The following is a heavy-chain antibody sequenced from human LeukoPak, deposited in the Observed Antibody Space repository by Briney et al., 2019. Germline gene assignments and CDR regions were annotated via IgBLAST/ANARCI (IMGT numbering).Heavy chain of an antibody. CDR3: ARDIYSRVF. D-gene: IGHD2-15*01. Sequence: GGSLRLSCAASGFTFSDYYMSWIRQAPGKGLEWVSYISTRAGTIYYADSVKGRFTISRDNAKNSLYPQMNSLRAEDTAVYYCARDIYSRVFWGQGALVTVSS. CDR2: ISTRAGTI. J-gene: IGHJ4*02. CDR1: GFTFSDYY. V-gene: IGHV3-11*01.